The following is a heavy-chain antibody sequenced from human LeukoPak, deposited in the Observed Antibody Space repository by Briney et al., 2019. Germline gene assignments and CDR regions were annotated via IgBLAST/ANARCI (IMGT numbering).Heavy chain of an antibody. CDR3: ARETRGESDY. CDR2: ISSSNSYI. Sequence: GGSLRLSCAGSGFSFRSYSMNWVRQAPGKGLQWVSSISSSNSYISYEDSVKGRFTISRDNAKNSLYLQMNSLRAEDTAMYYCARETRGESDYWGHGTLVTVSS. V-gene: IGHV3-21*06. CDR1: GFSFRSYS. J-gene: IGHJ4*01. D-gene: IGHD3-10*01.